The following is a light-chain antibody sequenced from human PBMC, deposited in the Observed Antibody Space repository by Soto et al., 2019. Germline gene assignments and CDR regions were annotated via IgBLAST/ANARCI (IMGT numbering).Light chain of an antibody. CDR2: GNN. Sequence: QSVLTQPPSVSGAPGQRVTISCPGSSSNIGAGYDVHWYQQVPGTAPKLLIYGNNNRPSGVPDRFSGSKSGTSASLAITGLQAEDEADYYCQSYDSSLSAFYVFGTGTKVTVL. CDR1: SSNIGAGYD. J-gene: IGLJ1*01. V-gene: IGLV1-40*01. CDR3: QSYDSSLSAFYV.